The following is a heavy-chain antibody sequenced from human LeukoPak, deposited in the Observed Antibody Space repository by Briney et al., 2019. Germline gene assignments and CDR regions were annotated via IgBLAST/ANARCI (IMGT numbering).Heavy chain of an antibody. D-gene: IGHD6-6*01. J-gene: IGHJ4*02. CDR3: ARAPEYSSSY. CDR1: GFTFSSYE. V-gene: IGHV3-48*03. Sequence: PGGSLRLSCAGSGFTFSSYEMNWVRQAPGKRLEWVSYISGSGYNIYYADSVKGRFTISRDNAKNSLYLQMDSLRAEDTAVYYCARAPEYSSSYWGQGTLVTVSS. CDR2: ISGSGYNI.